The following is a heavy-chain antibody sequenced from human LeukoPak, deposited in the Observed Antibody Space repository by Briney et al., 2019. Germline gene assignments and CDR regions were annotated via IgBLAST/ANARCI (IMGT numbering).Heavy chain of an antibody. CDR3: ATRGREGYNANYYGMDV. CDR2: ISDSGGTT. J-gene: IGHJ6*02. Sequence: PGGSLRLPCVGSELTFSTYPMSWVRQAPGKGLEWVSAISDSGGTTFYADSVKGRFSISRDNSKNTLFLQMNSLRAEDAAVYYCATRGREGYNANYYGMDVWGQGTTVTVSS. D-gene: IGHD5-24*01. V-gene: IGHV3-23*01. CDR1: ELTFSTYP.